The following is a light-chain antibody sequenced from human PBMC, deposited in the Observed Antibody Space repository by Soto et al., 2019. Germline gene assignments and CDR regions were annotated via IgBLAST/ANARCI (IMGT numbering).Light chain of an antibody. CDR2: EVS. J-gene: IGLJ1*01. CDR3: SSYTSSSTLYV. V-gene: IGLV2-14*01. CDR1: SSDVGGYNY. Sequence: QSALTQAASVSGSPGQSITISCTETSSDVGGYNYVSWYQQHPGKAPKLMIYEVSNRPSGVSNRFSGSKSGNTASLTISGLQAEDEADYYCSSYTSSSTLYVFGTGTKLTVL.